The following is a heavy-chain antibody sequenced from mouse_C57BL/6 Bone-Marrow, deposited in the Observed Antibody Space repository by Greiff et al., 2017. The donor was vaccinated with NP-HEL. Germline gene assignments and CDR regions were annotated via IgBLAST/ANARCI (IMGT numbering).Heavy chain of an antibody. CDR1: GYTFTSYW. CDR3: AIRDSSGPAWFAY. Sequence: QVQLKQPGAELVKPGASVKVSCKASGYTFTSYWMHWVKQRPGQGLEWIGRLHPSDSDTTYNQKFKGKATLTVAKSSSTAYMQLSSLTSEASAVYYGAIRDSSGPAWFAYWGQGTLVTVSA. CDR2: LHPSDSDT. D-gene: IGHD3-2*02. J-gene: IGHJ3*01. V-gene: IGHV1-74*01.